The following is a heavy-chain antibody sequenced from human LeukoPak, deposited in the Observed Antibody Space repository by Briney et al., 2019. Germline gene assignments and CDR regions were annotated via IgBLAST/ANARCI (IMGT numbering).Heavy chain of an antibody. D-gene: IGHD3-3*01. J-gene: IGHJ6*03. V-gene: IGHV4-59*01. CDR3: ARGGSYYDFWSGYYDYYYYMDF. Sequence: PPETLSLSCADSGGSISSDFWRWIRQPPGKGLGWVWYIYFSGGANYNTSPKSRVNISVDTSKNQFSLRLTSVTAADTGVYYCARGGSYYDFWSGYYDYYYYMDFWGKGTTVTVSS. CDR2: IYFSGGA. CDR1: GGSISSDF.